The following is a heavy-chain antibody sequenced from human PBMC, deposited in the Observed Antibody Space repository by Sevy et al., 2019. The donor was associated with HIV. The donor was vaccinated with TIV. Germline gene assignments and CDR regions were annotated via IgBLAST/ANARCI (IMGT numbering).Heavy chain of an antibody. J-gene: IGHJ5*02. CDR1: GFTFSDYY. Sequence: GGSLRLSCAASGFTFSDYYMSWIRQAPGKGLEWVSYISSSSSYTNYADSVKGRFTISGDNAKNSLYLQMNSLRAEDTAVYYCARAVVVVAATPVNWFDPWGQGTLVTVSS. D-gene: IGHD2-15*01. V-gene: IGHV3-11*06. CDR3: ARAVVVVAATPVNWFDP. CDR2: ISSSSSYT.